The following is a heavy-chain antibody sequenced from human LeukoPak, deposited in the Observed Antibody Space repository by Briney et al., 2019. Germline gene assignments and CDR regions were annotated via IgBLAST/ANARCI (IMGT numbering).Heavy chain of an antibody. D-gene: IGHD4-17*01. Sequence: ASVKVSCKASGYTFTSYGISWVRQAPGQGLEWMGWIGAYNGNTNYAQKLQGRVTMTTDTSTSTAYMELRSLRSDDTAVYYCAGDLDGDYPLGYWGQGTLVTVSS. CDR1: GYTFTSYG. CDR3: AGDLDGDYPLGY. J-gene: IGHJ4*02. V-gene: IGHV1-18*01. CDR2: IGAYNGNT.